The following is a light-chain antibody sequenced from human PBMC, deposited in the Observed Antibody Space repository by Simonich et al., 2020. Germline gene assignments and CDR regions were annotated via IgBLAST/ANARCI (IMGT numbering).Light chain of an antibody. CDR1: QCVLHSSNNKNY. CDR3: QQYYSTPYT. J-gene: IGKJ2*01. V-gene: IGKV4-1*01. Sequence: DIVMTQSPDSLAVSLGERATINCKSSQCVLHSSNNKNYLAWDQQNTGQPPKLLIYCASTRESGFPDRFSGSGSGTDFTLTISSLQAEDVAVYYCQQYYSTPYTFGQGTKLEIK. CDR2: CAS.